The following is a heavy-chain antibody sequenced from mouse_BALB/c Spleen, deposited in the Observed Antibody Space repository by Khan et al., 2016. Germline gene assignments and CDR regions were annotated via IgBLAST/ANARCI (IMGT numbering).Heavy chain of an antibody. D-gene: IGHD1-1*01. CDR3: AIIPITTVVGGAMDY. CDR2: IDPGSGGT. J-gene: IGHJ4*01. CDR1: GYTFSNYL. V-gene: IGHV1-54*01. Sequence: QVQLKQSGAELVRPGTSVKVSCKATGYTFSNYLIEWVKQRPGQGLEWIGVIDPGSGGTNSNEKFKGRATLTADKSSSTAYMQLSSLTSDDSAVYFCAIIPITTVVGGAMDYWGQGTSVTVSS.